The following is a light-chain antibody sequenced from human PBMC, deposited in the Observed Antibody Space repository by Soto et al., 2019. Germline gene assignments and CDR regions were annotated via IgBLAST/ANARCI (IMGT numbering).Light chain of an antibody. CDR2: SAS. Sequence: DIQLTQSPAFLSASVGDTVTITCRASQGMGNYLAWYQQKPGKAPTLLIYSASTLPYGVPPRFSDSGAGTEFTLTISNLQPEDFAVYHCQQLCRYPITFGQGTRLEI. CDR3: QQLCRYPIT. J-gene: IGKJ5*01. V-gene: IGKV1-9*01. CDR1: QGMGNY.